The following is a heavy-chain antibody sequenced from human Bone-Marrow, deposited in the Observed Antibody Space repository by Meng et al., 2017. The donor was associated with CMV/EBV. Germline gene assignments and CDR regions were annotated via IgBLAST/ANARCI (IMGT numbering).Heavy chain of an antibody. CDR3: AREKIIGDCSSTSCSILRDWYFDL. V-gene: IGHV3-21*01. Sequence: GGSLRLSCAASGFTFSNSAMSWVRQAPGKGLEWVSAISGSGRYIYYADPVKGRFTISRDNAKNSLYLQMNSLRAEDTAVYYCAREKIIGDCSSTSCSILRDWYFDLWGRGTLVTVSS. CDR2: ISGSGRYI. J-gene: IGHJ2*01. CDR1: GFTFSNSA. D-gene: IGHD2-2*01.